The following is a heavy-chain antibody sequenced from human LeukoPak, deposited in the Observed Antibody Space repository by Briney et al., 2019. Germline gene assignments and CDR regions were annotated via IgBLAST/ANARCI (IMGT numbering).Heavy chain of an antibody. D-gene: IGHD1-26*01. V-gene: IGHV3-9*01. Sequence: PGRSLRLSCAASGFTFYDYAMHWVRQAPGKGLEWVSGISWNSGSIGYADSVKGRFTISRDKAKNSLYLQMNSLRAEDTALYYCAKEGAALFDYWGQGTLVTVSS. CDR1: GFTFYDYA. CDR2: ISWNSGSI. J-gene: IGHJ4*02. CDR3: AKEGAALFDY.